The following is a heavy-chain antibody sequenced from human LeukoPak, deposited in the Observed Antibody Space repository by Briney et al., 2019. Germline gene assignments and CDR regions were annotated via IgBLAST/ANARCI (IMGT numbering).Heavy chain of an antibody. D-gene: IGHD6-6*01. CDR3: ARGQVAARPYGWNWFDP. CDR2: IIPIFGTA. CDR1: GGTFSSYA. V-gene: IGHV1-69*05. J-gene: IGHJ5*02. Sequence: ASVKVSCKASGGTFSSYAISWVRQAPGQGLEWMGGIIPIFGTANYAQKFQGRVTITTDESTSTAYMELSSLRSEDTAVYYCARGQVAARPYGWNWFDPWGQGTLVTVSS.